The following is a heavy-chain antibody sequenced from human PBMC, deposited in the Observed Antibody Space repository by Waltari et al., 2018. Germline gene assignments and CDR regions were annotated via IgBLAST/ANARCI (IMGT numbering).Heavy chain of an antibody. CDR2: INTNTGNP. CDR3: ARGIAVAGSNLNYYYGMDV. CDR1: GYTFPSSA. Sequence: QVQLVQSGSELKKPGASVKVSCKASGYTFPSSAMNWVRQAPGQGLEWMGWINTNTGNPTYAQGFTGRFVFSLDTSVSTAYLQISSLKAEDTAVYYCARGIAVAGSNLNYYYGMDVWGQGTTVTVSS. D-gene: IGHD6-19*01. J-gene: IGHJ6*02. V-gene: IGHV7-4-1*02.